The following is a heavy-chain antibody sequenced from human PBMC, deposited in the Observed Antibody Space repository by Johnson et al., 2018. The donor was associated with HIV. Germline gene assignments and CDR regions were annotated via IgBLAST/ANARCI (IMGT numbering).Heavy chain of an antibody. J-gene: IGHJ3*02. D-gene: IGHD5-12*01. V-gene: IGHV3-49*04. CDR3: TRDQRGYGTAFDI. CDR1: GFTFDDYG. Sequence: VQLVESGGGVVRPGGSLRLSCAASGFTFDDYGMSWVRQAPGKGLEWVSGINWNGGKTEYAASVKGRFTISRDASKTIAYLQMKSLKTDDTALYYCTRDQRGYGTAFDIWGQGTMVIVSS. CDR2: INWNGGKT.